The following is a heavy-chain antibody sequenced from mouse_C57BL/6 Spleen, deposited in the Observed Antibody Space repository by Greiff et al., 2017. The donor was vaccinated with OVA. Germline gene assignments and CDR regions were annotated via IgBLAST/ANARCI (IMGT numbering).Heavy chain of an antibody. D-gene: IGHD1-2*01. CDR2: LSSGSSTI. CDR3: ARLLRPYAMDY. J-gene: IGHJ4*01. CDR1: GFTFSDYG. Sequence: EVKLVESGGGLVKPGGSLKLSCAASGFTFSDYGMHWVRQAPEKGLEWVAYLSSGSSTIYYADTVKGRFTISRDNAKNTLFLQMTSLRSEDTAMYYCARLLRPYAMDYWGQGTSVTVSS. V-gene: IGHV5-17*01.